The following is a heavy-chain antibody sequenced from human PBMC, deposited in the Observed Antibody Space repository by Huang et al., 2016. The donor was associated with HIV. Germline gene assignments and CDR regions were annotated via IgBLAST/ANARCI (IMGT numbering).Heavy chain of an antibody. Sequence: QERLVESGGGVGQPGRSLRLSCAASGFTFSSYAMPWVRQAPGKGWEWVAVISYYGSTHHYVDSVKGRFTISRDNSKKMLYLQMNGLRMGDTAVYYCARGSAGVLWFGEMWGQGTLVTVSS. J-gene: IGHJ4*02. D-gene: IGHD3-10*01. CDR1: GFTFSSYA. V-gene: IGHV3-30*04. CDR3: ARGSAGVLWFGEM. CDR2: ISYYGSTH.